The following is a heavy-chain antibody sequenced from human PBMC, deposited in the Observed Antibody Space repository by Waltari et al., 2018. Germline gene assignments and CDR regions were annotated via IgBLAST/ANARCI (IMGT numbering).Heavy chain of an antibody. V-gene: IGHV3-21*01. CDR3: ARDLGSRGPRGMDV. CDR2: ITSSSTYT. Sequence: EVQLVESGGGLVKPGGSLRLSCAASGFTFSSYRMNWVRQAPGKGLGGVSSITSSSTYTYYADSVKGRFTIARDNARNSLFVEMKSLRAEDTAVYYCARDLGSRGPRGMDVWGQGTTVIVS. CDR1: GFTFSSYR. J-gene: IGHJ6*02. D-gene: IGHD2-2*01.